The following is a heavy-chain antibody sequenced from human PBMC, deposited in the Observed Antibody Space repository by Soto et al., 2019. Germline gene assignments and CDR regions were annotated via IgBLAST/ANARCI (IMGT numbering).Heavy chain of an antibody. Sequence: GGSLRLSCAASGFTFSDYYMSWVRQAPGRCLEWISYSSNSGTFARYATSVKGRFSISRGNANNSLYLEMNSLRVEDTAVYYCARSGDNFNVLDYWGQGTPVTVSS. CDR1: GFTFSDYY. V-gene: IGHV3-11*06. D-gene: IGHD1-1*01. CDR3: ARSGDNFNVLDY. CDR2: SSNSGTFA. J-gene: IGHJ4*02.